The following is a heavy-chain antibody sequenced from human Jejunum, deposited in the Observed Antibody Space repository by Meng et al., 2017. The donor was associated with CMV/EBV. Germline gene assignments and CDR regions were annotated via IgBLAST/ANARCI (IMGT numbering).Heavy chain of an antibody. V-gene: IGHV3-21*01. D-gene: IGHD4-17*01. CDR1: GFTFTSYS. Sequence: SGFTFTSYSITWVRQAPGKGLGWLSYISGSSTYIYHADSVKGRFTISRDNAKNSVYLQMNRLRAEDTAVYYCARAIDYGDPNWFDPWGQGTLVTVSS. CDR3: ARAIDYGDPNWFDP. CDR2: ISGSSTYI. J-gene: IGHJ5*02.